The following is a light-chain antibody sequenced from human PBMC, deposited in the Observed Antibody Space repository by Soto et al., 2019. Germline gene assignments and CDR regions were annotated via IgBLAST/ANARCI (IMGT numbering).Light chain of an antibody. J-gene: IGKJ4*01. CDR1: QSVSSY. CDR2: DAS. CDR3: QQRSNWLT. V-gene: IGKV3-11*01. Sequence: EIVLTQSPATLSLSPGERATLSCRASQSVSSYLAWYQQKPGQAPRLLIYDASNRATGIPARFSGSGSGTDFTLTISLLEPEYVAVYYCQQRSNWLTFGGGTKVEIK.